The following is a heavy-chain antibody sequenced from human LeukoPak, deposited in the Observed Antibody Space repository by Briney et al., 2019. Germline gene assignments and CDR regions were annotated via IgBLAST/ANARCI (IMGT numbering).Heavy chain of an antibody. V-gene: IGHV3-30*02. CDR3: AKNSLDYDFWSGLYYYYMDV. J-gene: IGHJ6*03. D-gene: IGHD3-3*01. CDR1: GFTFSSYG. Sequence: PGGSLRLSCAASGFTFSSYGMHWVRQAPGKGLEWVAFIRYDGSNKYYADSVKGRFTISRDNAKNSLYLQMNSLRVEDTAVYYCAKNSLDYDFWSGLYYYYMDVWGKGTTVTVSS. CDR2: IRYDGSNK.